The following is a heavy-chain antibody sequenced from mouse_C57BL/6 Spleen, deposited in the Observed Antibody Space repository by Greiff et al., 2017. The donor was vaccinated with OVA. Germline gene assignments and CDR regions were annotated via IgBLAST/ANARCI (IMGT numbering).Heavy chain of an antibody. J-gene: IGHJ4*01. D-gene: IGHD2-5*01. Sequence: EVKVEESGGGLVKPGGSLKLSCAASGFTFSDYGMHWVRQAPEKGLEWVAYISSGSSTIYYADTVKGRFTISRDNAKNTLFLQMTSLRSEDTAMYYCARKDPSNFYAMDYWGQGTSVTVSS. V-gene: IGHV5-17*01. CDR2: ISSGSSTI. CDR3: ARKDPSNFYAMDY. CDR1: GFTFSDYG.